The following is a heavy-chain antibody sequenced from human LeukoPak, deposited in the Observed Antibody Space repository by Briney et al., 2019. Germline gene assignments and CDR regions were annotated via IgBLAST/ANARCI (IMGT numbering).Heavy chain of an antibody. V-gene: IGHV4-59*11. CDR2: IYYSGST. Sequence: SETLSLTCTVSGGSISSHYWSWIRQPPGKGLEWIGYIYYSGSTNYNPSLKSRVTISVDTSKNQFSLKLSSVTAADTAVYYCAGVYYDFWSASPPGSGYMDVWGKGTTVTVYS. D-gene: IGHD3-3*01. CDR3: AGVYYDFWSASPPGSGYMDV. CDR1: GGSISSHY. J-gene: IGHJ6*03.